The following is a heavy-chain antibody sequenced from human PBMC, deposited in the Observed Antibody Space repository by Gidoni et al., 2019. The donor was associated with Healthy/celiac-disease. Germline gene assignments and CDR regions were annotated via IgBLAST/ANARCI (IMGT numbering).Heavy chain of an antibody. CDR3: AGSTDTVTANWFDP. D-gene: IGHD4-17*01. V-gene: IGHV4-4*07. Sequence: QVQLQESGPGLVKPSETLSLTCTVSGGSISSYYWSWIRQPAGKGLEWIGRIYTSGSTNYNPSLKSRVTMSVDTSKNQFSLKLSSVTAADTAVYYCAGSTDTVTANWFDPWGQGTLVTVSS. CDR1: GGSISSYY. J-gene: IGHJ5*02. CDR2: IYTSGST.